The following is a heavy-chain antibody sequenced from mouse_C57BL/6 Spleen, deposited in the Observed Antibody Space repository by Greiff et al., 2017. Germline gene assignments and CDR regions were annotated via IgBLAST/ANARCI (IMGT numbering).Heavy chain of an antibody. CDR3: TTPDSLGYAMDY. J-gene: IGHJ4*01. CDR1: GFNFKDDY. Sequence: VQLQQPGAELVRPGASVKLSCTASGFNFKDDYMHWVKQRPEQGLEWIGWIDPENGDTEYAPKFQGKATITADTSSNTAYLQLSSLTSEDTAVYYCTTPDSLGYAMDYWGQGTSVTVSS. V-gene: IGHV14-4*01. CDR2: IDPENGDT. D-gene: IGHD3-2*02.